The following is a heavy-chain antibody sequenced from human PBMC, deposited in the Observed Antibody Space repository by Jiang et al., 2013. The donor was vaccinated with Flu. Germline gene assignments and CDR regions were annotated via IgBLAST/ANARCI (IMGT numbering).Heavy chain of an antibody. CDR1: GYTFTGYY. V-gene: IGHV1-2*04. CDR2: INPNSGGT. CDR3: AREGSGDGYNWGYAFDI. Sequence: VQLLESGAEVKKPGASVKVSCKASGYTFTGYYMHWVRQAPGQGLEWMGWINPNSGGTNYAQKFQGWVTMTRDTSISTAYMELSRLRSDDTAVYYCAREGSGDGYNWGYAFDIWGQGTMVTVSS. J-gene: IGHJ3*02. D-gene: IGHD5-24*01.